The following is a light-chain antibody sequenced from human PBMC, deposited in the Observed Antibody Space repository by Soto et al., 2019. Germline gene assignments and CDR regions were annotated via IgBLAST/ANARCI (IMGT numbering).Light chain of an antibody. CDR1: QSVSSY. V-gene: IGKV3-15*01. Sequence: EIVFTQSPATLSLSPGERATLSCRASQSVSSYLAWYQQKPGQAPRLLIYDASNRATGIPARFSGSGSGTEFTLTIRSLQSEDFAFYYCQQYNNWPPITFGQGTRLEIK. J-gene: IGKJ5*01. CDR3: QQYNNWPPIT. CDR2: DAS.